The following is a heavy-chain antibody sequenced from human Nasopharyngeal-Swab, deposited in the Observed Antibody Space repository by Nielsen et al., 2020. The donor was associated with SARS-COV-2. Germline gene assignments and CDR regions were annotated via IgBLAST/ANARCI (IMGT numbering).Heavy chain of an antibody. CDR1: GFTFSSYS. V-gene: IGHV3-66*02. J-gene: IGHJ4*02. Sequence: AESLTLSCAASGFTFSSYSMNWVRQAPGKGLEWVSVIYRGGSTYYADSVKGRFTISRDNPKNTLYLQMNSLTTDDTAVYYCARDEVQQGTTTVGYLDYWGQGTLVTVSP. CDR3: ARDEVQQGTTTVGYLDY. D-gene: IGHD4-23*01. CDR2: IYRGGST.